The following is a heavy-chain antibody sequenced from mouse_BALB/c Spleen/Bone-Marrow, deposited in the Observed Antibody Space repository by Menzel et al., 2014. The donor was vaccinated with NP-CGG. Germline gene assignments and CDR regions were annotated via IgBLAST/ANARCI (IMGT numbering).Heavy chain of an antibody. CDR3: AREGDYDGFAY. V-gene: IGHV1-7*01. Sequence: VKLQESGAELAKPGASVKMSCKASGYTFTSYWMHWVKQRPGQGLEWIGYINPSTGYTEYNQKFKDKATLTADKSTSTAYMQLSSLTSEDSAVYYCAREGDYDGFAYWGQGTLVTVSA. CDR2: INPSTGYT. D-gene: IGHD2-4*01. CDR1: GYTFTSYW. J-gene: IGHJ3*01.